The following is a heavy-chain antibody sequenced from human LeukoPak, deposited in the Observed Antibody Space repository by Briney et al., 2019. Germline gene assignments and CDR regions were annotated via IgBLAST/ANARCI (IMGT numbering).Heavy chain of an antibody. V-gene: IGHV4-59*08. CDR1: GGSISSYY. CDR3: ATYGGNSGGDY. CDR2: IYYSGST. J-gene: IGHJ4*02. Sequence: SETLSLTCTVSGGSISSYYWSWIRQPPGKGLEWIGYIYYSGSTNYNPSLKSRVTISVDTSKNQFSLKLSSVTAADTAVYYCATYGGNSGGDYWGQGTLVTVSS. D-gene: IGHD4-23*01.